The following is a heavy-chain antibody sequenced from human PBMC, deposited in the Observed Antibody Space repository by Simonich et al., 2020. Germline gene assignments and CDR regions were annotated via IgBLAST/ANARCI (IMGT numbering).Heavy chain of an antibody. Sequence: QVQLVESGGGVVQPGRSLRLSCAASGFTFSSYGMHWVRQAPGKGLEWVAVIRYDGSNKYYADSVKGRFTISRDNSKNTLYLQMNSLRAEDTAVYYCARDAKVNWFDPWGQGTLVTVSS. CDR2: IRYDGSNK. CDR1: GFTFSSYG. V-gene: IGHV3-33*01. J-gene: IGHJ5*02. D-gene: IGHD2-15*01. CDR3: ARDAKVNWFDP.